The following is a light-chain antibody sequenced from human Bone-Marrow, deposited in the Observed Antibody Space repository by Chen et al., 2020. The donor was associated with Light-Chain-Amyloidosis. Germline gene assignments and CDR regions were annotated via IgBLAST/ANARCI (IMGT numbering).Light chain of an antibody. V-gene: IGLV3-25*03. J-gene: IGLJ2*01. CDR2: RDT. CDR1: DLPTKY. CDR3: QSPDSSGTYEVV. Sequence: SYELTQPPSVSVSPGQTARITHSGDDLPTKYAYWYQQKPGGAPVLVIHRDTERPSGISERFSGSSSGTTATFTISGVQAEDEADYDCQSPDSSGTYEVVFGGGTKLTVL.